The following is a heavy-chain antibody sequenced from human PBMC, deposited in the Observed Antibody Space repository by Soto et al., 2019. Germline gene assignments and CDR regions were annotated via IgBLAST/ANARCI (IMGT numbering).Heavy chain of an antibody. CDR3: ARRYCSGGSCPSNPYYYMDV. J-gene: IGHJ6*03. CDR1: GGTFSSYT. CDR2: IIPIIGIA. V-gene: IGHV1-69*02. D-gene: IGHD2-15*01. Sequence: QVQLVQSGAEVKKPGSSVKVSCKASGGTFSSYTISWVRQAPGQGLEWMGRIIPIIGIANYAQKFQGRVTITADKSTSTAYMELSSLRSEDTAVYYCARRYCSGGSCPSNPYYYMDVWGKGTTVTVSS.